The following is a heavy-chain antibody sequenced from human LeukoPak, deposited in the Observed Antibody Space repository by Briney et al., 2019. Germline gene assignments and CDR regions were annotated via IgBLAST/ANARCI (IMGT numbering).Heavy chain of an antibody. D-gene: IGHD6-13*01. CDR1: GLTFSSYS. CDR2: ISSSSSYI. CDR3: ARDRGRSWYGRGDY. Sequence: GGSQRLSCAASGLTFSSYSMNWVRQAPGKGLEWFSSISSSSSYIYYADSVKGRFTISRDNAKNSLYLQMNSLRAEDTAVYYYARDRGRSWYGRGDYWGQGTLVTVSS. J-gene: IGHJ4*02. V-gene: IGHV3-21*01.